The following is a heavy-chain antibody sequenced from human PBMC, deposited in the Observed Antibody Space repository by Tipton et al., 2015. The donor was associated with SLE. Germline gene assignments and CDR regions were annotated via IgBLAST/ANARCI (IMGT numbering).Heavy chain of an antibody. J-gene: IGHJ4*02. CDR1: GFTFSSYA. Sequence: RSLRLSCAASGFTFSSYAMHWVRQAPGKGLEWVAVISYDGSNKYYADSVKGRFTISRDNSKNTLYLQMNSLRAEDTAVYYCARDQEGLSYFDYWGQGTLVTVSS. CDR2: ISYDGSNK. CDR3: ARDQEGLSYFDY. V-gene: IGHV3-30*04.